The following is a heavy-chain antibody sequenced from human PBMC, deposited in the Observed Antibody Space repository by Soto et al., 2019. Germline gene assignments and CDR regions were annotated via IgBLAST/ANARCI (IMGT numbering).Heavy chain of an antibody. CDR2: IYQSGTT. CDR1: GGSVRSGSYY. Sequence: SETLSLTCSVSGGSVRSGSYYWTWIRQPPGKGLEWIVYIYQSGTTNYNASLKSRVTISIDTSKNQFFLKLNSVTAADTAVYYCARDSSGLHDYWGQGTLVTVSS. D-gene: IGHD3-22*01. J-gene: IGHJ4*02. CDR3: ARDSSGLHDY. V-gene: IGHV4-61*01.